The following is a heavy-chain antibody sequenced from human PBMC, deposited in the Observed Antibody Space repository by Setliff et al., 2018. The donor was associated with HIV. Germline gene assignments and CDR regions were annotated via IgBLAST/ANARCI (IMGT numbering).Heavy chain of an antibody. Sequence: GGSLRLSCEVSGFTFGAYCMRWVRQAPGKGLEWVAIVWEDGRNKYYADSVKGRFTISRDNSKNTLYLQMNSLRAEDTAVYYCAREIRAGNYPPYSYYFYMDVWGKGTTVTVSS. CDR3: AREIRAGNYPPYSYYFYMDV. CDR2: VWEDGRNK. CDR1: GFTFGAYC. J-gene: IGHJ6*03. V-gene: IGHV3-33*01. D-gene: IGHD4-4*01.